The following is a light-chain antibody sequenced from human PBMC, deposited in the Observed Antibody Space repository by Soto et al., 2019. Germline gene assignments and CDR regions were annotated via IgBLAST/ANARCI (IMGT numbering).Light chain of an antibody. Sequence: IVLTQSPGTLSLSPGERATLSCRASQTVSSSYLAWYRQKPGQAPRLLIYGASSRATGIPDRFSGSGSGTDFTLTISRLDPEDFAVYYCQQYGSSPLTFGGGTKVDIK. J-gene: IGKJ4*01. CDR1: QTVSSSY. CDR3: QQYGSSPLT. CDR2: GAS. V-gene: IGKV3-20*01.